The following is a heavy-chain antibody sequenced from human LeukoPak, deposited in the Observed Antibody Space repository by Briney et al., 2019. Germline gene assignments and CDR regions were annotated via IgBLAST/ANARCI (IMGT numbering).Heavy chain of an antibody. CDR1: GFTFSSYS. V-gene: IGHV3-23*01. Sequence: GGSLRLSCAASGFTFSSYSMSWVRQAPWKGLEWVSAISGSGGSTYYADSVKGRFTISRDNSKNTLYLQMNSLRAEDTAVYYCAKLSVTGGYYFDYWGQGTLVTVSS. CDR2: ISGSGGST. CDR3: AKLSVTGGYYFDY. D-gene: IGHD4-17*01. J-gene: IGHJ4*02.